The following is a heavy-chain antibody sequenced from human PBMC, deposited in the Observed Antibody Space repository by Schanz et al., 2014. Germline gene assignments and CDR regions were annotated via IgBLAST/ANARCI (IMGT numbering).Heavy chain of an antibody. J-gene: IGHJ4*01. CDR1: GFTFSDSY. Sequence: QVQLVQSGGALVKPGGSLRLSCAASGFTFSDSYMSWIRQAPGKGLEWVSYISGTTTYTNYADSVKGRFTISRDNAKNALYLQMNSLRAEDTAVYYCAREQIMAAAGLVDYWGHGALVTVSS. V-gene: IGHV3-11*05. CDR3: AREQIMAAAGLVDY. D-gene: IGHD6-13*01. CDR2: ISGTTTYT.